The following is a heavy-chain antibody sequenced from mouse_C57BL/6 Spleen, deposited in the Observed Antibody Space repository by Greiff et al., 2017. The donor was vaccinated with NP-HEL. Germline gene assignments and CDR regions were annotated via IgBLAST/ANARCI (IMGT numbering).Heavy chain of an antibody. V-gene: IGHV14-4*01. Sequence: EVQLQESGAELVRPGASVKLSCTASGFNIKDDYMHWVKQRPEQGLDWIGWLDPENGDTEYASKFQGKATITADTSSNTAYLQLSSLTSEDTAVYYCTTSGSSYPRFAYWGQGTLVTVSA. D-gene: IGHD1-1*01. CDR2: LDPENGDT. J-gene: IGHJ3*01. CDR3: TTSGSSYPRFAY. CDR1: GFNIKDDY.